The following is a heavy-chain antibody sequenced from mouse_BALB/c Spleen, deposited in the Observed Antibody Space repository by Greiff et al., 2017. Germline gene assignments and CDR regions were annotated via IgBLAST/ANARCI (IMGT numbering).Heavy chain of an antibody. J-gene: IGHJ2*01. CDR1: GYTFTSYW. Sequence: QVQLQQSGAELAKPGASVKMSCKASGYTFTSYWMHWVKQRPGQGLEWIGYINPSTGYTEYNQKFKDKATLTADKSSSTAYMQLSSLTSEDSAVYYCARLYDGYSYYFDYWGQGTTLTVSS. D-gene: IGHD2-3*01. CDR2: INPSTGYT. CDR3: ARLYDGYSYYFDY. V-gene: IGHV1-7*01.